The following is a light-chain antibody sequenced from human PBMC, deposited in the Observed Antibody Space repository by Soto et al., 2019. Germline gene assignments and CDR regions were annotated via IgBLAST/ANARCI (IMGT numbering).Light chain of an antibody. Sequence: EILLTQSPGTLSLSPGKRATLSCRASQSISSSYLAWYQQRPGQAPRLLIYGASSRATGIPERFSGSGSGTDFTLTISRLEPEDSAVYYCQQHGTTFGQGTKVDIK. CDR2: GAS. CDR1: QSISSSY. V-gene: IGKV3-20*01. J-gene: IGKJ1*01. CDR3: QQHGTT.